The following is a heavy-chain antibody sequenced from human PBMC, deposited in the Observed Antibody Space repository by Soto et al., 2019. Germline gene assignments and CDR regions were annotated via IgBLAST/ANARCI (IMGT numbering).Heavy chain of an antibody. CDR1: GYSFTSYW. D-gene: IGHD2-2*01. CDR3: ARLEDTVVVPAAPPGYYYGMDV. J-gene: IGHJ6*02. CDR2: IDPSDSYT. V-gene: IGHV5-10-1*01. Sequence: GESLKISCKGSGYSFTSYWISWVRQMPGKGLEWMGRIDPSDSYTNYSPSFQGHVTISADKYISTAYLQWSSLKASDTAMYYCARLEDTVVVPAAPPGYYYGMDVWGQGTTVTVSS.